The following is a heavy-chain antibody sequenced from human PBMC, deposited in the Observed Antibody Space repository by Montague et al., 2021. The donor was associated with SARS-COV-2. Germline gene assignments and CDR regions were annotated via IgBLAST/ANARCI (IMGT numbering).Heavy chain of an antibody. Sequence: SETLSLTCTVSGGSISSSSYYWGWIRQPPGKGLEWIGSIYYSGSTYCNPSLKSRVTISVDTSKNQFSLKLSSVTAADTAVYYCARGVTMIVVVMRYIWFDPWGQGTLVTVSS. D-gene: IGHD3-22*01. J-gene: IGHJ5*02. CDR3: ARGVTMIVVVMRYIWFDP. CDR1: GGSISSSSYY. CDR2: IYYSGST. V-gene: IGHV4-39*01.